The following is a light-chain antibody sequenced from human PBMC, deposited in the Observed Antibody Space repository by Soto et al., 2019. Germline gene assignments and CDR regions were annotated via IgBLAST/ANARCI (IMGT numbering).Light chain of an antibody. CDR3: QQLNAYPLT. CDR2: AAS. V-gene: IGKV1-9*01. Sequence: EIQVTQSPAALSASVGDRVTITCRASQSISNWLAWYQQKPGKAPKLLISAASTLQRGVPSKFRGSGSGTQFTLTISSLQPEDFATYYCQQLNAYPLTFGGGTKVDIK. J-gene: IGKJ4*01. CDR1: QSISNW.